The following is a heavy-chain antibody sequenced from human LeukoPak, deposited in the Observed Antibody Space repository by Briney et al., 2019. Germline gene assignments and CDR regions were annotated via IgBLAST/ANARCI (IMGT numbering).Heavy chain of an antibody. V-gene: IGHV3-74*01. Sequence: GGSLRLSCAASGFTFSSYWMHWVRQAPGKGLVWVSRINSDGSTTSYADSVKGRFTISRDNAMNTLYLQMNSLRAEDTAVYYCARDSIRDEYFQHWGQGTLVTVSS. J-gene: IGHJ1*01. D-gene: IGHD4-17*01. CDR1: GFTFSSYW. CDR2: INSDGSTT. CDR3: ARDSIRDEYFQH.